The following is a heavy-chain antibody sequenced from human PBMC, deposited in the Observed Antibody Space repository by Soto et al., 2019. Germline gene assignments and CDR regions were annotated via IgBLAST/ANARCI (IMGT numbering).Heavy chain of an antibody. CDR3: ARQGGIVAGGTVWYPNWFDP. J-gene: IGHJ5*02. CDR1: GGSISSSSYY. D-gene: IGHD6-13*01. CDR2: IYYSGST. Sequence: QLQLQESGPGLVKPAETLSLTCTVSGGSISSSSYYWGWIRQPPGKGLEWIGIIYYSGSTYYNPSLKSRVTISVDTSKNQFSLKLSSVTAADTAVYYCARQGGIVAGGTVWYPNWFDPWGQGTLVTVSS. V-gene: IGHV4-39*01.